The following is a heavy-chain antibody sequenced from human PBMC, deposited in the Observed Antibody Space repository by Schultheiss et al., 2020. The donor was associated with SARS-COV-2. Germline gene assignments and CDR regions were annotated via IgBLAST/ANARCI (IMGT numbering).Heavy chain of an antibody. V-gene: IGHV4-38-2*02. D-gene: IGHD5-18*01. CDR1: GYSISSGYY. CDR2: IYHSGST. J-gene: IGHJ4*02. Sequence: SETLSLTCAVSGYSISSGYYWGWIRQPPGKGLEWIGSIYHSGSTNYNPSLKSRVTISVDTSKNQFSLKLSSVTAADTAVYYCAREGSAMVQSRFDYWGQGTLVTVSS. CDR3: AREGSAMVQSRFDY.